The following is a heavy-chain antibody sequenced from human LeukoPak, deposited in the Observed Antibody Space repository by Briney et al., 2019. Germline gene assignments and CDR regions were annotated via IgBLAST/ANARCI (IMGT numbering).Heavy chain of an antibody. CDR3: AKDLGDGYNYPFDY. D-gene: IGHD5-24*01. V-gene: IGHV3-30*18. Sequence: PGGSLRLSCAASGFTFSSYGMHWVRQAPGKGLEWVAVISYDGSNKYYADSVKGRFTTSRDNSKNTLYLQMNSLRAEDTAVYYCAKDLGDGYNYPFDYWGQGTLVTVSS. J-gene: IGHJ4*02. CDR1: GFTFSSYG. CDR2: ISYDGSNK.